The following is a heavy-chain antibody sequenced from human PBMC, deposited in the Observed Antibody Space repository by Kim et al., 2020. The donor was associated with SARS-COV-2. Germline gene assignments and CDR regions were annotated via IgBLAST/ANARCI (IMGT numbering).Heavy chain of an antibody. D-gene: IGHD6-13*01. CDR3: ARRWESSSWYYYRDAFDI. Sequence: SETLSLTCTVSGGSISSSSYYWGWIRQPPGKGLEWIGSIYYSGSTYYNPSLKSRVTISVDTSKNQFSLKLSSVTAADTAVYYCARRWESSSWYYYRDAFDIWGQGTMVTVSS. J-gene: IGHJ3*02. CDR2: IYYSGST. V-gene: IGHV4-39*01. CDR1: GGSISSSSYY.